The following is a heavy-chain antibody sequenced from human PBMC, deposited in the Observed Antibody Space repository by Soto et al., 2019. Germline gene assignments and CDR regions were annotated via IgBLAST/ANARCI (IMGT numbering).Heavy chain of an antibody. J-gene: IGHJ3*02. CDR1: AFTFRSYW. V-gene: IGHV3-74*01. CDR3: ARSLPGTYGAFDI. Sequence: EVQLVDSGGGLVQPGGSLRLSCAASAFTFRSYWMHWVRQSPGKGLVWVSRISGDGSSTNYADSVKGRFTISRDNAKNTVYLQIDSLRAEDTAVYYCARSLPGTYGAFDIWGQRTMVTVSS. D-gene: IGHD1-7*01. CDR2: ISGDGSST.